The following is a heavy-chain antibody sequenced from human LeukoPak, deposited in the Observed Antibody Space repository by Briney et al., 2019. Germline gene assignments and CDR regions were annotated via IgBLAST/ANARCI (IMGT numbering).Heavy chain of an antibody. J-gene: IGHJ4*02. CDR3: AKGTYFDWPLSLFDY. Sequence: GGSLRLSCAASGFTFSSYAISWVRQAPGKGLEWVSAISGSGGSTYYADSVKGRFTISRDNSKNTLYLQMNSLRAEDTAVYSSAKGTYFDWPLSLFDYWGQGTLVTVSS. CDR2: ISGSGGST. D-gene: IGHD3-9*01. CDR1: GFTFSSYA. V-gene: IGHV3-23*01.